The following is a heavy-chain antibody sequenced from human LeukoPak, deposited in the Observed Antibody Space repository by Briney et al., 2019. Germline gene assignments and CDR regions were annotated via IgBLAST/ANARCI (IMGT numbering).Heavy chain of an antibody. D-gene: IGHD4/OR15-4a*01. CDR3: GRMISANFYFYYGMDV. V-gene: IGHV4-4*07. Sequence: SETLSLTCTVSGGSISSYYWSWIRQPAGKGLEWIGRIYTSGSTNYNPSLKSRVTMSVDTSKNQFSLKLSSVTAADTAVYYCGRMISANFYFYYGMDVWGQGTTVTVSS. J-gene: IGHJ6*02. CDR1: GGSISSYY. CDR2: IYTSGST.